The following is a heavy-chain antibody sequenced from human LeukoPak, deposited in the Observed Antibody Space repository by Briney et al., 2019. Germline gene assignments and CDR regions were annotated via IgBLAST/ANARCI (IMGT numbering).Heavy chain of an antibody. V-gene: IGHV4-59*01. J-gene: IGHJ5*02. Sequence: SETLSLTCTVSGGSISSYYWSWIRQPPGKGLEWIGYIYYSGSTNYNPSLKSRVTISVDTSKNQFSLKLSSVAAADTAVYYCARDLGPGKFDPWGQGTLVTVSS. CDR2: IYYSGST. D-gene: IGHD3-16*01. CDR3: ARDLGPGKFDP. CDR1: GGSISSYY.